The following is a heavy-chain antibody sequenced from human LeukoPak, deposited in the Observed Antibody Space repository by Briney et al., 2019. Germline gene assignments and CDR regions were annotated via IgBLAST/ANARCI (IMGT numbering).Heavy chain of an antibody. CDR2: ISSSGSDT. CDR3: ATAPTEDGDGSSPGY. V-gene: IGHV3-11*04. D-gene: IGHD4-17*01. J-gene: IGHJ4*02. CDR1: RFTFRDHF. Sequence: PGGSLRLSCAASRFTFRDHFMSWIRQPPGKGLEHVSYISSSGSDTYYSDSVKGRFTVSRDNAKNSLFLQMNSLRAEDTAVYYCATAPTEDGDGSSPGYWGQGTLVTVSS.